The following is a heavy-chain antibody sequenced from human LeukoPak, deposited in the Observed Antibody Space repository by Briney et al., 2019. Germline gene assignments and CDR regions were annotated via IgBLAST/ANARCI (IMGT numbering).Heavy chain of an antibody. V-gene: IGHV3-23*01. Sequence: GGSLRLSCAASGFTFSSYAMSWVRQAPGKGLEWVSAISGSGGSTYYADSVKGRFTISRDNSKNTLYLQMNSLRAEDTAVYYCAKLTTVTTAPSYFDYWGQGTLVTVSS. J-gene: IGHJ4*02. CDR1: GFTFSSYA. CDR3: AKLTTVTTAPSYFDY. CDR2: ISGSGGST. D-gene: IGHD4-17*01.